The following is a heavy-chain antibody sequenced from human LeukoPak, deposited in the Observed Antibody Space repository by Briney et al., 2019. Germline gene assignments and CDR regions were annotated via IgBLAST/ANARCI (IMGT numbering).Heavy chain of an antibody. CDR2: INWNGGST. J-gene: IGHJ6*03. CDR1: GYSISSGYY. CDR3: ARAPVTPYYYYMDV. Sequence: PSETLSLTCTVSGYSISSGYYWGWIRQPPGKGLEWVSGINWNGGSTGYADSVKGRFTISRDNAKNSLYLQMNSLRAEDTALYYCARAPVTPYYYYMDVWGKGTTVTVSS. D-gene: IGHD4-17*01. V-gene: IGHV3-20*04.